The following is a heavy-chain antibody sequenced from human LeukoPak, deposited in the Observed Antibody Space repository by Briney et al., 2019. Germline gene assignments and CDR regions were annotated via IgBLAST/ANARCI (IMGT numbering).Heavy chain of an antibody. J-gene: IGHJ3*02. CDR3: ASAQDGYAFDI. D-gene: IGHD4-17*01. CDR1: GFTVSSNY. Sequence: GGSLRLSCAASGFTVSSNYMSWVRQAPGKGLEWVSVIYSGGSTYYADSVKGRFTISRDNSKNTLYLQMNSLRAEDTAVYYCASAQDGYAFDIWGQGTMVTVSS. CDR2: IYSGGST. V-gene: IGHV3-53*01.